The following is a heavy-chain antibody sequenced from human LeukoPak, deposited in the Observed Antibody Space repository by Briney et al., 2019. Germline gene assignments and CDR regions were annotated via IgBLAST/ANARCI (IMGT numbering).Heavy chain of an antibody. D-gene: IGHD3-10*01. CDR2: IIPMFSTA. V-gene: IGHV1-69*01. CDR3: AREDPHYGSGSYSD. Sequence: ASVKVSCKASGGTFSSYAISWVRQAPGQGLEWMGVIIPMFSTANYAQRFQGRVTITADESTNTAYMELSSLRSEDMAVYYCAREDPHYGSGSYSDWGQGTLVTVSS. CDR1: GGTFSSYA. J-gene: IGHJ4*02.